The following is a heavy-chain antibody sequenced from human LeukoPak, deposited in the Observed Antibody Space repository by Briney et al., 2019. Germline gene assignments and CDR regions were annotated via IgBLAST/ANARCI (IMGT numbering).Heavy chain of an antibody. CDR1: GYTFTSYD. CDR3: ARPNRMGNDAFDI. V-gene: IGHV1-8*01. D-gene: IGHD3-16*01. CDR2: MNPNSGNT. Sequence: ASVKVSCKASGYTFTSYDINWVRQVTGQGLEWMGWMNPNSGNTGYAQKFQGRVTMTRNTSISTAYMELSSLRSEDTAVYYCARPNRMGNDAFDIWGQGTMVTVSS. J-gene: IGHJ3*02.